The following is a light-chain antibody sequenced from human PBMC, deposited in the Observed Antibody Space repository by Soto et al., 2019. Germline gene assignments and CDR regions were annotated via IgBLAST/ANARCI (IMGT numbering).Light chain of an antibody. CDR1: SSVSSE. J-gene: IGKJ1*01. Sequence: EIVMTPSPATLSVSPGGRATLSCRASSSVSSELAWYQQTPGQAPRLLIYGASYRATGIPDRFSGSGSGTDFTLTIRRLEPEDFAVYYCQQYGSSYPWTFGQGTKGDIK. CDR3: QQYGSSYPWT. CDR2: GAS. V-gene: IGKV3-20*01.